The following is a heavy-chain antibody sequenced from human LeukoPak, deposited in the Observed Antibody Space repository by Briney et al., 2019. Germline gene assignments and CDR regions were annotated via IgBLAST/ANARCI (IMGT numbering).Heavy chain of an antibody. V-gene: IGHV3-66*01. Sequence: GGSLRLSCAASGFTISAYFMSWVRQTPGKGLEWVSIMYWVGSTFYTVSVKCRFTISRAPSKNRLDLQMASLRVDDTAVYYCAIDLSGYSYGFGVDLWGQGTLVTVSS. D-gene: IGHD5-18*01. J-gene: IGHJ4*02. CDR1: GFTISAYF. CDR3: AIDLSGYSYGFGVDL. CDR2: MYWVGST.